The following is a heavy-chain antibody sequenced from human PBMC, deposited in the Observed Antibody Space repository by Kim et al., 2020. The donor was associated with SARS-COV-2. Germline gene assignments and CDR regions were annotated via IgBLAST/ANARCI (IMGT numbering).Heavy chain of an antibody. J-gene: IGHJ3*02. CDR3: ASGLGWGGDYATPPSTAFDI. CDR2: IGGSGGHI. CDR1: GFTFSIYT. Sequence: GGSLRLSCAASGFTFSIYTMNWVRQAPGKGLEWVSSIGGSGGHIYYADSLKGRFIITRDNARNSLFLQMNSLRAEDTAVYYCASGLGWGGDYATPPSTAFDIWGQGAMVTVSS. D-gene: IGHD4-17*01. V-gene: IGHV3-21*01.